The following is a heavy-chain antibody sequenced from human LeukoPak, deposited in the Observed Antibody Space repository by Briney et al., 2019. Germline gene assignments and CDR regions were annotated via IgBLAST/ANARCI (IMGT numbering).Heavy chain of an antibody. CDR2: IIPIFGTA. CDR1: GGTFGSYA. V-gene: IGHV1-69*13. CDR3: ARDLTVRFLEWLPTY. Sequence: SVKVSCKASGGTFGSYAISWVRQAPGQGLEWMGGIIPIFGTANYAQKFQGRVTITADESTSTAYMELSSLRSEDTAVYYCARDLTVRFLEWLPTYWGQGTLVTVSS. D-gene: IGHD3-3*01. J-gene: IGHJ4*02.